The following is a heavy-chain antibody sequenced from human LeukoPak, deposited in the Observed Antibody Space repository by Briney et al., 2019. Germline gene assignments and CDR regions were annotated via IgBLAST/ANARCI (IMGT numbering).Heavy chain of an antibody. CDR3: TRGESNGNTYVGAFDI. CDR1: GGSISSSSYY. CDR2: IYHSGST. Sequence: PSETLSLTCTVSGGSISSSSYYWGWIRQPPGKGLEWIGEIYHSGSTNYNPSLKSRVTISVDRSKSQFSLKLTSVTAADTAVYYCTRGESNGNTYVGAFDIWGQGTMVTVSS. V-gene: IGHV4-39*07. D-gene: IGHD5-18*01. J-gene: IGHJ3*02.